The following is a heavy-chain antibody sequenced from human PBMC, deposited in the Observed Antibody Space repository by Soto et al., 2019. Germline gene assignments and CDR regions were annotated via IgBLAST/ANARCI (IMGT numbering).Heavy chain of an antibody. CDR3: ARTVGVTAILYYFDY. J-gene: IGHJ4*02. V-gene: IGHV1-69*13. D-gene: IGHD2-21*02. Sequence: GASVKVSCKASGGTFSSYAISWVLQGPGQGLEWMGWIIPIFGTSNYAQKFQGRVTITADESTSTAYMELSSLRSEDTAVYYCARTVGVTAILYYFDYWGQGTLVTVSS. CDR2: IIPIFGTS. CDR1: GGTFSSYA.